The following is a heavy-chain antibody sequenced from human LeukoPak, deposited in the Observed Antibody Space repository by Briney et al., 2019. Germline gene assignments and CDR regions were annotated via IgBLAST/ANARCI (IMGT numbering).Heavy chain of an antibody. CDR1: GYTFTSYD. CDR2: MNPNSGNT. D-gene: IGHD2-21*02. CDR3: ARGWSLAYCGGDCYSPYNWFDP. J-gene: IGHJ5*02. Sequence: ASVKVSCKAFGYTFTSYDINWVRQATGQGLEWMGWMNPNSGNTGYAQKFQGRVTITRNTSISTAYMELSSLRSEDTAVYYCARGWSLAYCGGDCYSPYNWFDPWGQGTLVTVSS. V-gene: IGHV1-8*03.